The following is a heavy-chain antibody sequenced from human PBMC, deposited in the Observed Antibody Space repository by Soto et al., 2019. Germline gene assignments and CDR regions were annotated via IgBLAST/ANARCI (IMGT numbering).Heavy chain of an antibody. J-gene: IGHJ3*02. CDR2: IYYSGST. D-gene: IGHD4-17*01. V-gene: IGHV4-39*01. Sequence: PSETLSLTCTVSGGSISSSSYYWGWIRQPPGKGLEWIGSIYYSGSTYYNPSFKSRVTISVDTSKNQFSLKLSSVTAADTAVYYCARQGTVTMDAFDIWGQGTMVTVSS. CDR3: ARQGTVTMDAFDI. CDR1: GGSISSSSYY.